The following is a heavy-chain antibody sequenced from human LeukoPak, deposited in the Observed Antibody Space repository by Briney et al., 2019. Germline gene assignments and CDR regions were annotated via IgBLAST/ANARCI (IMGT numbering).Heavy chain of an antibody. D-gene: IGHD3-22*01. J-gene: IGHJ4*02. V-gene: IGHV3-23*01. Sequence: PGGSLRLSCAASGFTLSSYAMSWVRQGPGKGLEWVSAISVSGNTYHADSVKGRFTISRDNSKNTLYLQMNSLRAEDTAVYYCAKDWYYYDSSGYRFDYWGQGTLVTVSP. CDR1: GFTLSSYA. CDR2: ISVSGNT. CDR3: AKDWYYYDSSGYRFDY.